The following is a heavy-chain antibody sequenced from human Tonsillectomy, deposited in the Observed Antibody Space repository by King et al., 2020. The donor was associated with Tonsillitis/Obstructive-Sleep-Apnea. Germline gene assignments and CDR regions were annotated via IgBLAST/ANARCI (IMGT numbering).Heavy chain of an antibody. V-gene: IGHV5-51*01. D-gene: IGHD3-3*01. CDR2: IFPGDSKT. J-gene: IGHJ4*02. CDR1: GYTFTSQW. CDR3: AILPYFDLLSGTFFDC. Sequence: QLVQSGTEVKKPGESLKIACKGSGYTFTSQWIGWVRQMPGKGLEWVGIIFPGDSKTRYSPSFQGQVTISADKSITTAYLQWSSLSASDTAIYYCAILPYFDLLSGTFFDCWGQGTLVTVSS.